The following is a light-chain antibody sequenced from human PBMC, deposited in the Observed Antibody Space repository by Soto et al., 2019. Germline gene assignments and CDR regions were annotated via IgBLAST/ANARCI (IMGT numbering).Light chain of an antibody. CDR1: SSNIGNNY. CDR3: GTWDSSLSAGYV. CDR2: DNN. J-gene: IGLJ1*01. Sequence: QSVLTQPPSVSAAPGQKVTISCSGSSSNIGNNYVSWYQQLPGTAPKLLIYDNNNRPSGIPDRFSGSKSGTSATLGITGLQTGDEPDYYCGTWDSSLSAGYVFGTGTKVTVL. V-gene: IGLV1-51*01.